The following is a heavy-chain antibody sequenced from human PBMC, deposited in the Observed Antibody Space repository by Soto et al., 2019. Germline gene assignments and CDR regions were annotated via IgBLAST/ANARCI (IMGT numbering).Heavy chain of an antibody. CDR3: ARDPPGLGSFSYDH. CDR1: GFTVSSNF. V-gene: IGHV3-66*01. CDR2: IGTTDGT. J-gene: IGHJ4*02. Sequence: EVQLVESGGGLVQPGGSLRLSCAASGFTVSSNFMSWFRQPPGKGLEWISVIGTTDGTYYAGSVKGRFTIYTDNFKNTLYLQMNSLRADDTAVYFCARDPPGLGSFSYDHWGQGTLVTVSS. D-gene: IGHD3-10*01.